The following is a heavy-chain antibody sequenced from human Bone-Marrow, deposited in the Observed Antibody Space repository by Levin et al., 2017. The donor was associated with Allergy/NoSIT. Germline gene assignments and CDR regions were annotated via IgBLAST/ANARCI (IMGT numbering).Heavy chain of an antibody. CDR3: AREARNYGSGSYYTGFDY. V-gene: IGHV4-30-4*01. J-gene: IGHJ4*02. D-gene: IGHD3-10*01. CDR1: GGSISSGDYY. Sequence: SQTLSLTCTVSGGSISSGDYYWSWIRQPPGKGLEWIGYIYYSGSTYYNPSLKSRVTISVDTSKNQFSLKLSSVTAADTAVYYCAREARNYGSGSYYTGFDYWGQGTLVTVSS. CDR2: IYYSGST.